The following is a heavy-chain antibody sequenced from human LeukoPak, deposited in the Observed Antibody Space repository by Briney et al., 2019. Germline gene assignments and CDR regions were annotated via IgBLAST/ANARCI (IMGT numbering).Heavy chain of an antibody. V-gene: IGHV3-74*01. D-gene: IGHD2-15*01. CDR2: INSDGSST. CDR1: GFTFSSYA. Sequence: GGSLRLSCAASGFTFSSYAMSWVRHAPGKGLVWVSRINSDGSSTSYADSVKGRFTISRDNAKNTLYLQMNSLRAEDTAVYYCARGQFCSGGSCYRALDYWGQGTLVTVSS. CDR3: ARGQFCSGGSCYRALDY. J-gene: IGHJ4*02.